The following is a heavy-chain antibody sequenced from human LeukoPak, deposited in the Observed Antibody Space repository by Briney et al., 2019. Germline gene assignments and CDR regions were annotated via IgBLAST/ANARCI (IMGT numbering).Heavy chain of an antibody. Sequence: ASVKVSCKASGGTFSSYAISWVRQAPGQGLEWMGGIIPIFGTANYAQKFQGRVTITADESTSTAYMELSSLRSEDTAVYYCARAYGSGSYLSRFDPWGQGTLVTVSS. V-gene: IGHV1-69*13. CDR1: GGTFSSYA. CDR3: ARAYGSGSYLSRFDP. CDR2: IIPIFGTA. D-gene: IGHD3-10*01. J-gene: IGHJ5*02.